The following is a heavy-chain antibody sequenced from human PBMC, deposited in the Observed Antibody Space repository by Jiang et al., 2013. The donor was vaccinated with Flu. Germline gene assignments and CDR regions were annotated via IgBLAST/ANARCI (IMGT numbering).Heavy chain of an antibody. J-gene: IGHJ3*02. V-gene: IGHV1-2*04. D-gene: IGHD1-1*01. Sequence: SGAEVKKPGASVKVSCKTSGYTFSGYYIHWVRQAPGQGLEWLGWINPNSGATSYAQKFQDWVTMTRDTSINTAYMELRRLRSDDTAVYYCARVRTGTGAFDIWGQGTMVAVSS. CDR2: INPNSGAT. CDR1: GYTFSGYY. CDR3: ARVRTGTGAFDI.